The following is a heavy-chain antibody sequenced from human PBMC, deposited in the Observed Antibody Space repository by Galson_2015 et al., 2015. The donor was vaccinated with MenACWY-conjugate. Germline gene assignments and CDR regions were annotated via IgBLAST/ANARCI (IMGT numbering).Heavy chain of an antibody. D-gene: IGHD2-15*01. CDR1: GFTFDDYG. J-gene: IGHJ4*02. V-gene: IGHV3-20*04. CDR2: VNWNGGST. CDR3: ARVGVLCSGGSCYSKYYFDY. Sequence: SLRLSCAASGFTFDDYGMSWGRHAPGKGLEGVSGVNWNGGSTGYADSVKGRFTISRDNAKNSLYLQMNSLRAEDTALYYCARVGVLCSGGSCYSKYYFDYWGQGTLVTVSS.